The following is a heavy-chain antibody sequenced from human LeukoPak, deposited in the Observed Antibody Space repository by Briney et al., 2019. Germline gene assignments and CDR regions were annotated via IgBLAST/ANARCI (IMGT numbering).Heavy chain of an antibody. J-gene: IGHJ4*02. V-gene: IGHV4-34*01. CDR3: ARALGASPTTPVCGGDCWFDY. D-gene: IGHD2-21*02. CDR1: GGSFSGYY. CDR2: INHSGST. Sequence: PSETLSLTCAVYGGSFSGYYWSWIRQPPGKGLEWIGEINHSGSTNYNPSLKSRVTISVDTSKNQFSLKLSSVTAADTAVYYCARALGASPTTPVCGGDCWFDYWGQGTLVTVSS.